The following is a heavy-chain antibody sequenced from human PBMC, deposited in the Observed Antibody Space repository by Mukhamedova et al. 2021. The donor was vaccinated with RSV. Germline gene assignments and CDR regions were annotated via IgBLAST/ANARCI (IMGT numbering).Heavy chain of an antibody. CDR3: ARHYGIAAAGTDYFDY. D-gene: IGHD6-13*01. J-gene: IGHJ4*02. V-gene: IGHV4-59*08. Sequence: GKGLEWIGYIYYSGSTNYNPSLKSRVTISVDTSKNQFSLKLSSVTAADTAVYYCARHYGIAAAGTDYFDYWGPGTLVTVSS. CDR2: IYYSGST.